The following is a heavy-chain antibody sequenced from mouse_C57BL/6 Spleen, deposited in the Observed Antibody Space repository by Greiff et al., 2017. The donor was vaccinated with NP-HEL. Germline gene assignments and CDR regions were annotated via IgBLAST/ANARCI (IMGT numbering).Heavy chain of an antibody. V-gene: IGHV1-55*01. CDR3: ARDYNSSSYVGAMDY. CDR2: IYPGSGST. CDR1: GYTFTSYW. J-gene: IGHJ4*01. Sequence: QVQLQQPGAELVKPGASVKMSCKASGYTFTSYWITWVKQRPGQGLEWIGDIYPGSGSTNYNEKFKSKATLTVDTSSSTAYMQLSSLTSEDSAVYYCARDYNSSSYVGAMDYWGQGTAVTGSS. D-gene: IGHD1-1*01.